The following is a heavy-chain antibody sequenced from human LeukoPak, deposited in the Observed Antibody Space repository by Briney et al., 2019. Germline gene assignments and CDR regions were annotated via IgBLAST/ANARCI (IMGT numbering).Heavy chain of an antibody. CDR3: TTIKRGDIFGYFDF. CDR1: GGSMTTHH. J-gene: IGHJ4*02. D-gene: IGHD5-18*01. Sequence: SETLSFTCTVSGGSMTTHHWNWIRQTPGKGLEWIGYVFDSGRTKVNPSLKSRVTLSADTSKNQLSLRLSSVTAADTAMYYCTTIKRGDIFGYFDFWGQGILVTVSS. CDR2: VFDSGRT. V-gene: IGHV4-59*11.